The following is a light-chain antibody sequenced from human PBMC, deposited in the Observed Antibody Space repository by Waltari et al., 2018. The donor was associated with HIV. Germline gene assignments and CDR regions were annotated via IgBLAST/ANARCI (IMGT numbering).Light chain of an antibody. V-gene: IGLV1-36*01. J-gene: IGLJ2*01. Sequence: QSVLTPPPSVSGAPRQRVTISRSGSSSTIGNNRVNWYLQLPGKAPQLVIYSDSLLPLGVSDRFSGSKSGTSASLAISGLQSEDEADYYCAAWDDSVNGRLFGGGTRLTVL. CDR1: SSTIGNNR. CDR3: AAWDDSVNGRL. CDR2: SDS.